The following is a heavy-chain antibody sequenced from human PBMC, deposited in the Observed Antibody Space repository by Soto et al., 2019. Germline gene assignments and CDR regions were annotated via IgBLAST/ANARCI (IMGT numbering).Heavy chain of an antibody. CDR3: ACSSLPGVWYGMDV. D-gene: IGHD6-6*01. J-gene: IGHJ6*02. Sequence: GGSLRLSCAASAFTFSSFGMHWVRQAPGKGLEWVAVIWYDGSNQYYADSVKGRFTISRDNSKNTLYLQMNSLRAEDTAVYYCACSSLPGVWYGMDVWGQGTTVTVSS. CDR1: AFTFSSFG. V-gene: IGHV3-33*01. CDR2: IWYDGSNQ.